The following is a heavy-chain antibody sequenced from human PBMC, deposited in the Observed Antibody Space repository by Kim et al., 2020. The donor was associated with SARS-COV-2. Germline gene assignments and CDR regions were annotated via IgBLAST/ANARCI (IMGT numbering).Heavy chain of an antibody. CDR2: ISAYNGNT. J-gene: IGHJ6*02. CDR3: ARATIISSDSYYYYYGMDV. Sequence: ASVKVSCKASGYTFTSYGISWVRQAPGQGLEWMGWISAYNGNTNYAQKLQGRVTMTTDTSTSTAYMELRSLRSDDTAVYYCARATIISSDSYYYYYGMDVWGQATTVTVSS. V-gene: IGHV1-18*01. D-gene: IGHD3-9*01. CDR1: GYTFTSYG.